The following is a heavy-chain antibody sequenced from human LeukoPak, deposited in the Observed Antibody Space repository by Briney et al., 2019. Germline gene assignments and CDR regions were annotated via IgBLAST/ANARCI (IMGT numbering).Heavy chain of an antibody. CDR1: GFRFSSYS. CDR3: ARGERPPLFDY. Sequence: GGSLRLSCAASGFRFSSYSLNWVRQAPGKGLEWVSSISSRGTYKNSADSLKGRFTISRDNAKNTLYLQMNSLRAEDTAVYYCARGERPPLFDYWGQGTLVTVSS. V-gene: IGHV3-21*01. CDR2: ISSRGTYK. J-gene: IGHJ4*02. D-gene: IGHD1-1*01.